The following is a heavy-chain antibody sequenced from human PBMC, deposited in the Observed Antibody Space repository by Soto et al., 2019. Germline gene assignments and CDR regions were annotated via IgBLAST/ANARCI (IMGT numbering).Heavy chain of an antibody. CDR1: GFTLTELS. V-gene: IGHV1-24*01. D-gene: IGHD6-19*01. J-gene: IGHJ4*02. CDR3: ATGSSGWLDY. CDR2: FDPEDGET. Sequence: ASVKVSCKVSGFTLTELSMYWVRQAPGKGLEWMGGFDPEDGETIYAQRFQGRVTMTEDTSTDTAFMELSSLTSDDTAVYYCATGSSGWLDYWGQGILVTVSS.